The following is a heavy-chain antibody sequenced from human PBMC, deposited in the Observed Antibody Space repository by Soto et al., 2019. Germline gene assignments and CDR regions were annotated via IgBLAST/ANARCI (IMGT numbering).Heavy chain of an antibody. J-gene: IGHJ6*02. Sequence: GGSLRLSCAASGFTFSSYSMNWVRQAPGKGLEWVSSISSSSSYIYYADSVKGRFTISRDNAKNSLYLQMNSLRAEDTAVYYCARGDINIEMATPDYYYYGMDVWGQGTRSPSP. V-gene: IGHV3-21*01. D-gene: IGHD5-12*01. CDR3: ARGDINIEMATPDYYYYGMDV. CDR2: ISSSSSYI. CDR1: GFTFSSYS.